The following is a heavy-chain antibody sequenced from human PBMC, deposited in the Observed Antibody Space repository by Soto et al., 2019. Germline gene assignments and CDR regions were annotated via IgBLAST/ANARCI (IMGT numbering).Heavy chain of an antibody. V-gene: IGHV3-30-3*01. J-gene: IGHJ4*02. CDR2: ISYDGSNK. Sequence: PGGSLRLSCAASGFTFSSYAMHWVRQAPGKGLEWVAVISYDGSNKYYADSVKGRFTISRDNSKNTLYLQMNSLRAEDTAVYYCARSITIFWPTPPHRSGIDYWGQGTLVTVSS. CDR1: GFTFSSYA. CDR3: ARSITIFWPTPPHRSGIDY. D-gene: IGHD3-9*01.